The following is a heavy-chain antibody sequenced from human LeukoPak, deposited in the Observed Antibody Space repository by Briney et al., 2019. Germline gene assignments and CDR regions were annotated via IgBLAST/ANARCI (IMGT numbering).Heavy chain of an antibody. J-gene: IGHJ6*02. D-gene: IGHD2-15*01. Sequence: SETLSLTCAVSGGSISSGGYSSSWIRQPPGKGLEWIGYIYHSGSTYYNPSLKTRVTISVDRSKNQFSLKLSSVTAADTAVYYCARDRPRGSAPSGGYYYYYGMDVWGQGTTVTVSS. V-gene: IGHV4-30-2*01. CDR3: ARDRPRGSAPSGGYYYYYGMDV. CDR2: IYHSGST. CDR1: GGSISSGGYS.